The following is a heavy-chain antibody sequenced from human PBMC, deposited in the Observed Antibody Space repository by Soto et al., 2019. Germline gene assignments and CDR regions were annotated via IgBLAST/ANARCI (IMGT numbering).Heavy chain of an antibody. J-gene: IGHJ6*03. D-gene: IGHD3-9*01. CDR3: AIYFYVYYYYYYLDF. Sequence: GGSLRLSCAASGFTFSSYSMNWVRQAPGKGLEWVSYISSSSSTIYYADSVKGRFTISRDNAKNSLYLQMNSLRAEDTAVYYCAIYFYVYYYYYYLDFWGKGTTVTVSS. CDR2: ISSSSSTI. V-gene: IGHV3-48*01. CDR1: GFTFSSYS.